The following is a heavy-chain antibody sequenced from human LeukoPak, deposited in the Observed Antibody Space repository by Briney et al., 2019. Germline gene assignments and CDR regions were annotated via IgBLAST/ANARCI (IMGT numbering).Heavy chain of an antibody. CDR3: ARQIVVVITTSWFDY. D-gene: IGHD3-22*01. J-gene: IGHJ4*02. V-gene: IGHV4-39*01. CDR1: GGSISSSSYY. Sequence: SETLSLTCTVSGGSISSSSYYWGWIRQPPGKGLEWFGCIYYSGSTYYNPSLKSRVSISVDTSKNQYSLKLSSVTAADTAVYYCARQIVVVITTSWFDYWGQGTLVTVSS. CDR2: IYYSGST.